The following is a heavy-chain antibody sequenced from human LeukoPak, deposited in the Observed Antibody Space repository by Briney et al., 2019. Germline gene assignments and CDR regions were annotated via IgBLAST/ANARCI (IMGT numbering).Heavy chain of an antibody. J-gene: IGHJ6*02. D-gene: IGHD4-23*01. CDR3: ARTVVKHGYYYYGMDV. Sequence: PGGSLRLSCAASGFTFSNYCMSWVRQAPGKGLEWVAVISYDGSNKYYADSVKGRFTISRDNSKNTLYLQMNSLRAEDTAVYYCARTVVKHGYYYYGMDVWGQGTTVTVSS. V-gene: IGHV3-30*03. CDR1: GFTFSNYC. CDR2: ISYDGSNK.